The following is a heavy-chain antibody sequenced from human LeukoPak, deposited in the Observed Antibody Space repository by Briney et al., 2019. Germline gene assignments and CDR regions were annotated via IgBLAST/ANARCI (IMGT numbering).Heavy chain of an antibody. CDR3: ASAHGGSGYDRPFDY. V-gene: IGHV3-48*03. D-gene: IGHD5-12*01. CDR1: RFYFSTYD. J-gene: IGHJ4*02. CDR2: IDSSASTT. Sequence: GGSLRLSCTASRFYFSTYDMNWVRQVPGGGLEWVSYIDSSASTTYYAGSVQGRFTISRDNAKNPLYLQMRSLRVEDTAFYYCASAHGGSGYDRPFDYWGQGTLVTVSS.